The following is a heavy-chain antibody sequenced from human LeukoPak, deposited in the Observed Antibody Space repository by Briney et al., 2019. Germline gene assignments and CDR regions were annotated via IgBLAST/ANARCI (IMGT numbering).Heavy chain of an antibody. V-gene: IGHV3-53*05. J-gene: IGHJ4*02. Sequence: GGSLRLSCAASGFSVGNNYVTWVRQPPGKGLEWVSVIYTDGSTYYTDSVKGRFIISRDSSKNTLYLQMNSLRAEDTAVYYCTDAVAGWGQGTLVTVSS. D-gene: IGHD4-23*01. CDR2: IYTDGST. CDR3: TDAVAG. CDR1: GFSVGNNY.